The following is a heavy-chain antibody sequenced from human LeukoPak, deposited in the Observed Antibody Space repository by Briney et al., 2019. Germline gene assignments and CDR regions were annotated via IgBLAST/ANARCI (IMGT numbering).Heavy chain of an antibody. CDR1: GFTFSSYA. J-gene: IGHJ4*02. CDR3: AKDRAYSSGWRGVYYFDY. CDR2: ISGSGGST. Sequence: GGSLRLSCAASGFTFSSYAMSWVRQPPGKGLEWVSAISGSGGSTYYADSVKGRFTISRDNSKNTLYLQMNSLRAEDTAVYYCAKDRAYSSGWRGVYYFDYWGQGTLVTVSS. V-gene: IGHV3-23*01. D-gene: IGHD6-19*01.